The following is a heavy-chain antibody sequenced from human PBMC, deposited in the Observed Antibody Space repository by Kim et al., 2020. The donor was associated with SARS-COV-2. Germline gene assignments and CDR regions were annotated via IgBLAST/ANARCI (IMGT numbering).Heavy chain of an antibody. CDR1: GYTFTGYY. V-gene: IGHV1-2*02. CDR3: ARAHRTLRGTFDP. J-gene: IGHJ5*02. Sequence: ASVKVSCKASGYTFTGYYMHWVRQAPGQGLEWMGWINPNSGGTNYAQKFQGRVTMTRDTSISTAYMELSRLRSDDTAVYYCARAHRTLRGTFDPWGQGTLVTVSS. D-gene: IGHD3-10*01. CDR2: INPNSGGT.